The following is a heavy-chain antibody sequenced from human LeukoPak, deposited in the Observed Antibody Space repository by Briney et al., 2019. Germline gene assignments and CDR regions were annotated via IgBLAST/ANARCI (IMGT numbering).Heavy chain of an antibody. CDR1: GGSISSYY. Sequence: SETLSLTCTVSGGSISSYYWSWIRQPPGKGLEWIGYIYYSGSTNYNPSLKSRVTISVDTSKNQFSLKLSSVTAADTAVYYCASLTYYYDSSGYYYSARFDPWGQGTLVTASS. V-gene: IGHV4-59*08. J-gene: IGHJ5*02. CDR2: IYYSGST. D-gene: IGHD3-22*01. CDR3: ASLTYYYDSSGYYYSARFDP.